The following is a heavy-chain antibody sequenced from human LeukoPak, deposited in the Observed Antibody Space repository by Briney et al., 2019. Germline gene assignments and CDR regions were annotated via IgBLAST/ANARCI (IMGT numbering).Heavy chain of an antibody. V-gene: IGHV3-9*01. CDR1: GFTFDDYA. CDR2: ISWNSGSI. Sequence: PGRSLRLSCAASGFTFDDYAMHWVRQAPGKGLEWVSGISWNSGSIGYADSVKGRFTISRDNAKNSLHLQMNSVRAEDTALYYCAKDIGGSYLGAFDIWGQGTMVTVSS. J-gene: IGHJ3*02. D-gene: IGHD1-26*01. CDR3: AKDIGGSYLGAFDI.